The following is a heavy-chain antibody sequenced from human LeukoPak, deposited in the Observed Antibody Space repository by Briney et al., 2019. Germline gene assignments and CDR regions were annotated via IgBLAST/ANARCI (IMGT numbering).Heavy chain of an antibody. D-gene: IGHD3-16*01. V-gene: IGHV3-23*01. CDR2: ISKSGDHT. Sequence: GGSLRLSCAVSGLTFNNYAMSWVRQAPGKGLEWVSAISKSGDHTYYAASAKGRFTIHRDNSKNTQYLQMNSLRAEDTAVYYCATSWGPDTSAFRWGRDGMDVWGQGTTVIVS. J-gene: IGHJ6*02. CDR1: GLTFNNYA. CDR3: ATSWGPDTSAFRWGRDGMDV.